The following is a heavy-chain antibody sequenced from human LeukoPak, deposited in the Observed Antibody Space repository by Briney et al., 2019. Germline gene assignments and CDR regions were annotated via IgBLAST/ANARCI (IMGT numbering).Heavy chain of an antibody. CDR1: GYTFTSYG. Sequence: ASVTVSCTASGYTFTSYGISWVRQAPGQGLEWMGWISAYNGNTNYAQKLQGRVTMTTDTSTSTAYMELSSLTSEDTAVYYCARVSLGYCSGGTCYFQDHWGQGTLVTVSS. V-gene: IGHV1-18*01. J-gene: IGHJ4*02. D-gene: IGHD2-15*01. CDR3: ARVSLGYCSGGTCYFQDH. CDR2: ISAYNGNT.